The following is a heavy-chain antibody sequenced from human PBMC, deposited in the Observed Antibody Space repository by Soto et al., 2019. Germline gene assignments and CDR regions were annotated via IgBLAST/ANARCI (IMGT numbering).Heavy chain of an antibody. CDR1: GFTFSFYA. J-gene: IGHJ4*02. V-gene: IGHV3-23*01. CDR2: ISGSGGSGSGGST. CDR3: AFDF. Sequence: EVQLLESGGGLVQPGGSLRLSCAASGFTFSFYAMTWVRQAPGKGLEWVSSISGSGGSGSGGSTLYADSVKGRFTISRDNTKNPLYLQLNSLRADDTAVYYCAFDFWGQGTLVTVSS.